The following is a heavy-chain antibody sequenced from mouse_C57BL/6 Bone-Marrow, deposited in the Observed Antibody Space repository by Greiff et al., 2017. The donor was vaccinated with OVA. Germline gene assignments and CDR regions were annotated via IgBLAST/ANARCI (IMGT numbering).Heavy chain of an antibody. Sequence: DVQLQESGPGLVKPSQSLSLTCSVTGYSITSGYYWNWIRQFPGNQLEWMGYISYDGSNNYNPSLKNRISITRDTSKNQFFLKLNSVTTEDTATYYCARDRSNYLAWFAYWGQGTLVTVSA. CDR1: GYSITSGYY. CDR2: ISYDGSN. V-gene: IGHV3-6*01. D-gene: IGHD2-5*01. CDR3: ARDRSNYLAWFAY. J-gene: IGHJ3*01.